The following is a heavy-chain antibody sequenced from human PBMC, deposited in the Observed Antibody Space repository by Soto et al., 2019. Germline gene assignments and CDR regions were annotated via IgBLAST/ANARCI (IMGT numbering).Heavy chain of an antibody. Sequence: GASVKVSCKASGYTFTSDDINWVRQATGQGLEWMGWMNPNSGNTGYAQKFQGRVTMTRNTSISTAYMELSSLRSEVTAVYYCARGWDYYDSSGYYRTGYGMDVWGQGTTVTVSS. CDR3: ARGWDYYDSSGYYRTGYGMDV. V-gene: IGHV1-8*01. D-gene: IGHD3-22*01. J-gene: IGHJ6*02. CDR2: MNPNSGNT. CDR1: GYTFTSDD.